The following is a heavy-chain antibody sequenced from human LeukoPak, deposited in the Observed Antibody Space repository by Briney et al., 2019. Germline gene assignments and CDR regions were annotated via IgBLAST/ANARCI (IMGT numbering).Heavy chain of an antibody. CDR1: GFTVSSNY. CDR3: ARGYCSSSSCYSGYYYGLYV. V-gene: IGHV3-66*01. D-gene: IGHD2-2*01. CDR2: VYSGSGATK. J-gene: IGHJ6*02. Sequence: GGSLRLSCVASGFTVSSNYITWVRLAPGRGLEWVSVVYSGSGATKHYADSVNGRFTISRDNSKNTVYLQMNSLRGEDTATYYCARGYCSSSSCYSGYYYGLYVWGQGTTVTVSS.